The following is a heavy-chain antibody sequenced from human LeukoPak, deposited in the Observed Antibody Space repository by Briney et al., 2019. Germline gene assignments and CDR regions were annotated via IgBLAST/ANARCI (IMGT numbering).Heavy chain of an antibody. CDR2: IYPGDSDT. D-gene: IGHD3-10*01. Sequence: PGESLKISRKGSGYRFTSYWIGWVRQMPGKGLEWMGIIYPGDSDTRYSPSFQGQVTISADKSISTAYLQWSSLKASDTAIYYCARAYGSGSYNSDYWGQGTLVTVSS. V-gene: IGHV5-51*01. J-gene: IGHJ4*02. CDR3: ARAYGSGSYNSDY. CDR1: GYRFTSYW.